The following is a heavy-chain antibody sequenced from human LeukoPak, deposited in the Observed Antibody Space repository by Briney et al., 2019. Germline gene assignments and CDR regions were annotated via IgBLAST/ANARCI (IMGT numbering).Heavy chain of an antibody. CDR1: GFTFSDYY. CDR2: ISSSGSTV. V-gene: IGHV3-11*04. J-gene: IGHJ4*02. D-gene: IGHD3-22*01. Sequence: PGGSLRLSCAASGFTFSDYYMSWIRQAPGKGLEWVSYISSSGSTVYYADSVKGRFTISRDNAKNSLYLQMNSLRAEDTAVYYCARDNYPIHYYDSSGYPGPSDYWGQGTLVTVSS. CDR3: ARDNYPIHYYDSSGYPGPSDY.